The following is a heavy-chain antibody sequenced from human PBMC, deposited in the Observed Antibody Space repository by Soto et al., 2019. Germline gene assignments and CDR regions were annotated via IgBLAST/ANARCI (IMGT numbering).Heavy chain of an antibody. V-gene: IGHV2-26*01. J-gene: IGHJ5*02. Sequence: QVTLKESGPVLVKSTETLTLTCTVSGLSLSNGRMGVSWIRQPPGKALEWLAHIFSNDDKSYSTSLRRRLTISKDTSRSQVVLTMTNMDPMDSATYFCALIKDCSRTDCYLASFDPWGQGTLVTVSS. CDR2: IFSNDDK. D-gene: IGHD2-2*01. CDR3: ALIKDCSRTDCYLASFDP. CDR1: GLSLSNGRMG.